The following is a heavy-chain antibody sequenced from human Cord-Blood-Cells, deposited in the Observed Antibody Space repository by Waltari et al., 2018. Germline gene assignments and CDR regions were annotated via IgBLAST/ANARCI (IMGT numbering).Heavy chain of an antibody. V-gene: IGHV4-39*01. CDR2: IYYSGST. J-gene: IGHJ4*02. Sequence: QLQLQESGPGLVKPSETLSLTCTVSGGSISSSSYYWGWIRQPPGKGLEWIGSIYYSGSTYYNPSLKSRVTISVDTSKNQFSLKRSSVTAADTAVYYCARLTYDSSGYFIDYWGQGTLVTVSS. D-gene: IGHD3-22*01. CDR1: GGSISSSSYY. CDR3: ARLTYDSSGYFIDY.